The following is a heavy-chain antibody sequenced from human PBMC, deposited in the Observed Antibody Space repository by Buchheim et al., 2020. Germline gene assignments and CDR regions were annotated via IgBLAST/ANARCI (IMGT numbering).Heavy chain of an antibody. CDR2: ISSSSSTI. CDR3: AVPQIPRGYSYGFDY. D-gene: IGHD5-18*01. V-gene: IGHV3-48*01. CDR1: GFTFSSYS. J-gene: IGHJ4*02. Sequence: EVQLVESGGGLVQPGGSLRLSCAASGFTFSSYSMNWVRQAPGKGLEWVSYISSSSSTIYYADSVKGRFTISRDNATHSLYLQMNSLRAEDTAVYYCAVPQIPRGYSYGFDYRGQGTL.